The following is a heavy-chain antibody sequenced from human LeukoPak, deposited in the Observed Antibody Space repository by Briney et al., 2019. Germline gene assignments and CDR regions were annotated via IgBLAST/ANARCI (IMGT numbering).Heavy chain of an antibody. V-gene: IGHV4-4*02. D-gene: IGHD6-19*01. CDR2: IFHTGIA. J-gene: IGHJ4*02. CDR1: GGSISSSNW. CDR3: ARRGSGWSPFDY. Sequence: SETLSLTCAVSGGSISSSNWWSWVRQTPEKGLEWIGEIFHTGIANYNPSLESRVTISIDKSKNQFSLKVISVTAADTAVYYCARRGSGWSPFDYWGQGTLVSVSS.